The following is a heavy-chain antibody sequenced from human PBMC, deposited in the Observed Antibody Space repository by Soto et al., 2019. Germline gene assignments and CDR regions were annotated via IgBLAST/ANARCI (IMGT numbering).Heavy chain of an antibody. V-gene: IGHV3-23*01. Sequence: GGSLRLSCAASGFTFSSYAMSWVRQAPGKGLEWVSVISAAGGVTYYTDSLKGRFTISRDNSKNTLYLQMDGLRAEDTAVYFCAKGSTAAIGRNWFGSRGQRTPVTVSS. CDR1: GFTFSSYA. CDR2: ISAAGGVT. CDR3: AKGSTAAIGRNWFGS. J-gene: IGHJ5*01. D-gene: IGHD2-2*01.